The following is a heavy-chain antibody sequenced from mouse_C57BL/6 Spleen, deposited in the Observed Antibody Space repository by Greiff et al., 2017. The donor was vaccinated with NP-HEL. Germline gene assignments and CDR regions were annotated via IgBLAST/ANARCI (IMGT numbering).Heavy chain of an antibody. CDR2: ISDGGSYT. Sequence: EVMLVESGGGLVKPGGSLKLSCAASGFTFSSYAMSWVRQTPEKRLEWVATISDGGSYTYYPDNVKGRFTISRDNAKNNLYLQMSHLKSEDTAMYYCARDRNSEDFFDYWGQGTTLTVSS. J-gene: IGHJ2*01. V-gene: IGHV5-4*01. CDR3: ARDRNSEDFFDY. CDR1: GFTFSSYA. D-gene: IGHD2-1*01.